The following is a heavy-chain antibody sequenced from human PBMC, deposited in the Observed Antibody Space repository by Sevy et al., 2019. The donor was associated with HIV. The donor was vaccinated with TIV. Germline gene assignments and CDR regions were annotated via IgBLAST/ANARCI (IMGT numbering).Heavy chain of an antibody. Sequence: GGSLRLSCAASGLRFSNYNMNWVRQAPGQGLEWVACISNSSSYIYYVDSVKGRFPISRDNAKNSLYLQMSSLRAEDTAVYYCASEKEQLVLWPYYGMDVWGQGTTVTVSS. CDR1: GLRFSNYN. J-gene: IGHJ6*02. CDR2: ISNSSSYI. CDR3: ASEKEQLVLWPYYGMDV. D-gene: IGHD6-13*01. V-gene: IGHV3-21*01.